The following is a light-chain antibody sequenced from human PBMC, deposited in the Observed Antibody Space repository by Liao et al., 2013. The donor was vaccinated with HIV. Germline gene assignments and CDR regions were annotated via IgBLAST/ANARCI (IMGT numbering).Light chain of an antibody. CDR2: NES. Sequence: SYVLTQPPSVSVAPGKTARITCGGNNIGSKSVHWYQQKPGQAPVLFIANESDRPSGIPERFSGSNSGNTATLTISGTQAMDEADYYCQAWDTGTGVFGTGTKV. CDR1: NIGSKS. J-gene: IGLJ1*01. V-gene: IGLV3-21*01. CDR3: QAWDTGTGV.